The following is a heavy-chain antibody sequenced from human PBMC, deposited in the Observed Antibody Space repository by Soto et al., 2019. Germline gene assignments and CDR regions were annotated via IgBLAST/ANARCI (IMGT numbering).Heavy chain of an antibody. CDR3: ARDRYGAAAGTFCCAFDI. Sequence: GGSLRLSCAASGFTFSSYEMNWVRQAPGKGLEWVSYISSSGSTIYYADSVKGRFTISRDNAKNSLYLQMNSLRAEDTAVYYCARDRYGAAAGTFCCAFDIWGQGTMVTVSS. CDR2: ISSSGSTI. V-gene: IGHV3-48*03. CDR1: GFTFSSYE. D-gene: IGHD6-13*01. J-gene: IGHJ3*02.